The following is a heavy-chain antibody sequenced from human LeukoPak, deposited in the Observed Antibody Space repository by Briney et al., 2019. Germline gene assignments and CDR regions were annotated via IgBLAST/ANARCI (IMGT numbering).Heavy chain of an antibody. J-gene: IGHJ4*02. V-gene: IGHV4-59*10. CDR2: IYSSGST. CDR1: GGSFSGYY. CDR3: ARDASGWSGDYFDY. D-gene: IGHD6-19*01. Sequence: SETLSLTCAVYGGSFSGYYWSWMRQPPGKGLEWIGRIYSSGSTNYNPSLKGRVSMSLDTSKNQFSLKLTSVTAADTAVYYCARDASGWSGDYFDYWGQGILVTVSS.